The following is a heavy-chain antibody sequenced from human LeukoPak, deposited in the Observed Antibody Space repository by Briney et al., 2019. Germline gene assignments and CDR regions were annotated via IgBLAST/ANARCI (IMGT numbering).Heavy chain of an antibody. CDR2: INPNSGDI. V-gene: IGHV1-2*02. CDR1: GYTFTCYY. D-gene: IGHD6-19*01. J-gene: IGHJ4*02. Sequence: ASVKVSCKASGYTFTCYYMHWVRQAPGQGLEWMGWINPNSGDINYAQKFQGRVTMTRDTSISTAYMELSRLRSDDTAVYYCARDKSGSSGWYSYFDYWGQGTLVTVSS. CDR3: ARDKSGSSGWYSYFDY.